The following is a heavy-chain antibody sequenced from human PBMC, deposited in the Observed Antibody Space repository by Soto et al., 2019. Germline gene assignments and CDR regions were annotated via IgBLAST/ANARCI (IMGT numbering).Heavy chain of an antibody. J-gene: IGHJ4*02. D-gene: IGHD5-18*01. CDR1: GGSFSGYY. Sequence: QVQLQQWGAGVLKPSETLSLTCAVYGGSFSGYYWGWIRQPPGKGLEWIGEINHSGSTNYNPSLKSRVTLSVDTSKNQFSLKLRSVTAADTAVYYCASREVDTPMVNYYWGQGTLVTVSS. V-gene: IGHV4-34*02. CDR3: ASREVDTPMVNYY. CDR2: INHSGST.